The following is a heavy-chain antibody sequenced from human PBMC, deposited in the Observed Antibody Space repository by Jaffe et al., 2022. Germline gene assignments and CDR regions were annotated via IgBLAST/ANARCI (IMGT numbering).Heavy chain of an antibody. CDR2: ISSSSSRI. D-gene: IGHD5-12*01. Sequence: QVQLVESGGGLVKPGGSLRLSCAASGFTFSDYYMTWIRQAPGKGLEWISYISSSSSRIHYADSVKGRFTISRDNAKNSLYLQMNSLRAEDTAVYYCARDRTYWAYSGYGKFDSWGQGTLVAVSS. J-gene: IGHJ4*02. V-gene: IGHV3-11*01. CDR1: GFTFSDYY. CDR3: ARDRTYWAYSGYGKFDS.